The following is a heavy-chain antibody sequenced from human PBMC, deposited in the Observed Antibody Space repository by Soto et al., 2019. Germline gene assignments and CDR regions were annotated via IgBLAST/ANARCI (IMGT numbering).Heavy chain of an antibody. J-gene: IGHJ5*02. D-gene: IGHD2-15*01. Sequence: QLQLQESGPGLVKPSETLSLTCTVSGGSISSSSYYWGWIRPPPGKGLEWIGSIYYSGSTYYNPSLKSRVTISVDTSKNHFSLKLSSVTAADTAVYYCARSLYCSGGSCRRVWFDPWGQGTLVTVSS. V-gene: IGHV4-39*02. CDR2: IYYSGST. CDR3: ARSLYCSGGSCRRVWFDP. CDR1: GGSISSSSYY.